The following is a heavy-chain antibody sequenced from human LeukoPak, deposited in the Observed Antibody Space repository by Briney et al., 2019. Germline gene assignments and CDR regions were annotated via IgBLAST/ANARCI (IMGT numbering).Heavy chain of an antibody. V-gene: IGHV3-23*01. D-gene: IGHD4-17*01. Sequence: GGSLRLSCTASGFTFSGYAMSWVRQTPGKGLEWVSTISGSGGTTYYADSVKGRFTISRDNSKNTLFLQMNSLRADDTAVYYCARSGVTTRQYYFDYWGQGTLVTVSS. CDR2: ISGSGGTT. J-gene: IGHJ4*02. CDR3: ARSGVTTRQYYFDY. CDR1: GFTFSGYA.